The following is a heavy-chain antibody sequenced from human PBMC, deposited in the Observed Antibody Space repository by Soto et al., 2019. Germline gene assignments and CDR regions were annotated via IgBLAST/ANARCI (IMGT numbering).Heavy chain of an antibody. V-gene: IGHV3-23*01. CDR3: XRKVLGSTSRPDWWYFDL. D-gene: IGHD2-2*01. Sequence: EVQLLESGGGLVQPGGSLRLSCVGSGFTFINYAMNWVRQTPGKGLEWVSGISGGGDRTFDADSVKGRFTISRDNSKXTXXXXXXXPXADDXAXXXXXRKVLGSTSRPDWWYFDLWGRGTLVTVSS. J-gene: IGHJ2*01. CDR1: GFTFINYA. CDR2: ISGGGDRT.